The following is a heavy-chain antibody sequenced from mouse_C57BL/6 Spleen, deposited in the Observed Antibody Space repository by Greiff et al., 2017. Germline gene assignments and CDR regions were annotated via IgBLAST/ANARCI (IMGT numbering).Heavy chain of an antibody. J-gene: IGHJ4*01. CDR2: INPSTGGT. V-gene: IGHV1-43*01. Sequence: VQLQQSGPELVKPGASVKISCKASGYSFTGYYMHWVKQSSEKSLEWIGEINPSTGGTSYNQKFKGKATLTVDKSSSTAYMQLKSLTSEDSAVYYCARNVYYAMDYWGQGTSVTVSS. CDR3: ARNVYYAMDY. CDR1: GYSFTGYY.